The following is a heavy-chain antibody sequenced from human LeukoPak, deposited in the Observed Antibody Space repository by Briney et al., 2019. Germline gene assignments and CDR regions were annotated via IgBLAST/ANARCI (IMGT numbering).Heavy chain of an antibody. J-gene: IGHJ5*02. Sequence: GGSLRLSCEASGFSFNAFWMSRVRQAPGKGLEGVANIHRDGSVRHYVESVRGRFTISRDNARNSLFLQMNSLRVEDTAVYYCAREDGGWLRADLWGQGTLVTVSS. D-gene: IGHD5-24*01. V-gene: IGHV3-7*01. CDR3: AREDGGWLRADL. CDR1: GFSFNAFW. CDR2: IHRDGSVR.